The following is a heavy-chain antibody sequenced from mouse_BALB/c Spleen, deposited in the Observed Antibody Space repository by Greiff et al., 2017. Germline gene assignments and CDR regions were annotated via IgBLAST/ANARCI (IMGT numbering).Heavy chain of an antibody. CDR3: ARGDGNYAY. CDR1: GYTFTSYW. Sequence: DLVKPGASVKLSCKASGYTFTSYWINWIKQRPGQGLEWIGRIAPGSGSTYYIEMFKGKATLTVDTSSSTAYIQLSSLSSEDSAVYFCARGDGNYAYWGQGTTLTVSS. CDR2: IAPGSGST. V-gene: IGHV1S41*01. J-gene: IGHJ2*01. D-gene: IGHD2-1*01.